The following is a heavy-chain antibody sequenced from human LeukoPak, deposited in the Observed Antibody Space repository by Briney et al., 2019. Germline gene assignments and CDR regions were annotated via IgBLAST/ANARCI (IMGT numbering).Heavy chain of an antibody. Sequence: SETLSLTCTVSGGSISSYYWSWIRQPPGKGLEWIGYIYYSGSTNYNPSLKSRVTISVDTSKNQLSLKLSSVTAADTAVYYCARGQHLVGYYFDYWGQGTLVTVSS. CDR2: IYYSGST. J-gene: IGHJ4*02. CDR3: ARGQHLVGYYFDY. CDR1: GGSISSYY. D-gene: IGHD6-13*01. V-gene: IGHV4-59*01.